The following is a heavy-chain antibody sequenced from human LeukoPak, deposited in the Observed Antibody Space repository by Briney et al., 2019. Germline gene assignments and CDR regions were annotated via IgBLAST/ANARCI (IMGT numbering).Heavy chain of an antibody. CDR2: INHSGGT. V-gene: IGHV4-34*01. Sequence: SETLSLTCAVYGGSFSGYYWSWIRQPPGKGLEWIGEINHSGGTNYNPSLKSRVTISVDTSKNQFSLKLSSVTAADTAVYYCARDKVWFDPWGQGTLVTVSS. J-gene: IGHJ5*02. CDR3: ARDKVWFDP. CDR1: GGSFSGYY.